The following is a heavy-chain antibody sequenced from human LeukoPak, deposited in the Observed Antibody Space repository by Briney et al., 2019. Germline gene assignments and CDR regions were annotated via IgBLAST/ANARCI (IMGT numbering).Heavy chain of an antibody. CDR2: ISSSSSYT. D-gene: IGHD6-19*01. Sequence: PGGSLRLSCAASGFTFSVYYMSWIRQAPGKGLEWVSYISSSSSYTNYADSVKGRFTISRDNAKNSLYLQMNSLRAEDTAVYYCARAGTRRAYYFDYWGQGTLVTVSS. CDR1: GFTFSVYY. V-gene: IGHV3-11*06. CDR3: ARAGTRRAYYFDY. J-gene: IGHJ4*02.